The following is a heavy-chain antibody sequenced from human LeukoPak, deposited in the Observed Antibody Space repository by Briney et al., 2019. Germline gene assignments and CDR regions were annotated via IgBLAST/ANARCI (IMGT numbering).Heavy chain of an antibody. D-gene: IGHD6-13*01. CDR1: GFRFTNYG. Sequence: PGGSLRLSCAASGFRFTNYGMHWVRQAPGKGLDWVSVIWFDGSYKYYSDSVKGRFTISRDNSKNTLYLQMNSLRAEDTAVYYCAKALRQIAAAGTSYWYFDLWGRGTLVTVSS. V-gene: IGHV3-33*06. J-gene: IGHJ2*01. CDR3: AKALRQIAAAGTSYWYFDL. CDR2: IWFDGSYK.